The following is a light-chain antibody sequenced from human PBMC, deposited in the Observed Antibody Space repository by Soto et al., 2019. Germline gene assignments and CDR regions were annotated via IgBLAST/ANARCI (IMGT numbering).Light chain of an antibody. CDR3: LGRSGGLGT. Sequence: MASQAVNTRLAWYQHKPGQAPRLLIYLASNRAAGVPARVSGSGSGADFSLTIGYVELGDCAAYVGLGRSGGLGTFARGTKVDIK. V-gene: IGKV3D-11*03. CDR1: QAVNTR. CDR2: LAS. J-gene: IGKJ1*01.